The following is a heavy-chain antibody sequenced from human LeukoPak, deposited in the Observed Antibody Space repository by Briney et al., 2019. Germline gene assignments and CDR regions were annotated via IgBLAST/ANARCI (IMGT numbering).Heavy chain of an antibody. Sequence: GGSLRLSCAASGFTFSSYWMSWVRQAPGKGLEWVGRIKSKTDGGTTDYAAPVKGRFTISRDDSKNTLYLQINSLKTGDTAVYYCTTAVTSGRYRYAFDIWGQGTMVTVSS. CDR2: IKSKTDGGTT. D-gene: IGHD1-26*01. V-gene: IGHV3-15*01. CDR1: GFTFSSYW. J-gene: IGHJ3*02. CDR3: TTAVTSGRYRYAFDI.